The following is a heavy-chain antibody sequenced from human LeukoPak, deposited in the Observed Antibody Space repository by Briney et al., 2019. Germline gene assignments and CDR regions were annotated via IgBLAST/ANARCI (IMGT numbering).Heavy chain of an antibody. J-gene: IGHJ4*02. CDR3: ARAQTYYGSGSYLY. Sequence: GGSLRLSCAASGFNFSSYGMHWVRQAPGKGLEWVTSIWFDGSNIHYADSVKGRVIISRDNSKSALYLQMNSLRAEDTAIYYCARAQTYYGSGSYLYWGQGTLVTVSS. D-gene: IGHD3-10*01. CDR2: IWFDGSNI. CDR1: GFNFSSYG. V-gene: IGHV3-33*01.